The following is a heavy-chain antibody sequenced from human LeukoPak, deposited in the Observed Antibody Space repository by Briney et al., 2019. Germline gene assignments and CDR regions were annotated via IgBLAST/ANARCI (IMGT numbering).Heavy chain of an antibody. CDR2: IYYSGST. V-gene: IGHV4-39*01. Sequence: PSETLSLTCTVSGGSISSSSYYWGWIRQPPGKGLEWIGSIYYSGSTYYNPSLKSRVTISVDTSKNQPSLKLSSVTAADTAVYYCASPNSSSWYGPIYAFDIWGQGTMVTVSS. CDR1: GGSISSSSYY. D-gene: IGHD6-13*01. J-gene: IGHJ3*02. CDR3: ASPNSSSWYGPIYAFDI.